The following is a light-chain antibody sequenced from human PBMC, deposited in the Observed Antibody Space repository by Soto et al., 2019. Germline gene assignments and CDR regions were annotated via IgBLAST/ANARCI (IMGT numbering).Light chain of an antibody. J-gene: IGLJ1*01. CDR2: DVS. CDR3: SSYRSSRTYV. CDR1: SSDVGGYNY. Sequence: QSVLTQPASVSGSPGQSITISCSGTSSDVGGYNYVSWYQQNPGTAPKLLIYDVSNRPSGVSHRFSGSKSGNTASLTISGLQAVDETDSYCSSYRSSRTYVFGTGTKVTVL. V-gene: IGLV2-14*01.